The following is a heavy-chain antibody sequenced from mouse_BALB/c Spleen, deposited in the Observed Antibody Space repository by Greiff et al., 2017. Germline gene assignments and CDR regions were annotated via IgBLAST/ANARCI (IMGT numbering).Heavy chain of an antibody. Sequence: DVQLVESGGGLVQPGGSLKLSCAASGFTFSSYGMSWVRQTPDKRLELVATINSNGGSTYYPDSVKGRFTISRDNAKNTLYLQMSSLKSEDTAMYYCAREVRRAYWGQGTLVTVSA. CDR1: GFTFSSYG. J-gene: IGHJ3*01. V-gene: IGHV5-6-3*01. D-gene: IGHD2-14*01. CDR2: INSNGGST. CDR3: AREVRRAY.